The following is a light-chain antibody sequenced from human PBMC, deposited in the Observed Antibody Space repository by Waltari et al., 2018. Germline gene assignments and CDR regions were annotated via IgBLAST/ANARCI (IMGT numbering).Light chain of an antibody. V-gene: IGKV1-39*01. CDR1: QAISGY. Sequence: DIEMTQSPSSLSASVGDSVTITCRASQAISGYLNWYQQKPGRAPKLLIYAASSLQSGVPSRFSGSGYGTDFTLTISSLQPEDFAIYSCQQSSSSPHTFGGGTKVEMK. CDR3: QQSSSSPHT. CDR2: AAS. J-gene: IGKJ4*01.